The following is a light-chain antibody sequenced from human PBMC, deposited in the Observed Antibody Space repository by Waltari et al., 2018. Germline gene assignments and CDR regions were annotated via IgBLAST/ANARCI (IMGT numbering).Light chain of an antibody. CDR2: EVS. CDR3: SSHAGRNHWV. J-gene: IGLJ3*02. CDR1: SSDVGGYNY. V-gene: IGLV2-8*01. Sequence: QSALTQPPSASGSPGQSVTISGTGTSSDVGGYNYVSWYQQHPGQAPKLMIYEVSRRPSGGPDRSAGSTSGHTATLTGSAPQAADEAEYYSSSHAGRNHWVFGGGPKLTVL.